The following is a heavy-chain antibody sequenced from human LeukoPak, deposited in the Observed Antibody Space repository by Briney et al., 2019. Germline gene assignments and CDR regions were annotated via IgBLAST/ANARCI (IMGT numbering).Heavy chain of an antibody. Sequence: GSLRLSCAASGFTFSSYSMNWVRQAPGKGLEWVSSISSSSSYIYYADSVKGRFTISRDNAKNSLYLQMNSLRAEDTAVYYCARDSTAPDDYGDFDPWGQGTLVTVSS. V-gene: IGHV3-21*01. D-gene: IGHD4-17*01. CDR1: GFTFSSYS. CDR3: ARDSTAPDDYGDFDP. J-gene: IGHJ5*02. CDR2: ISSSSSYI.